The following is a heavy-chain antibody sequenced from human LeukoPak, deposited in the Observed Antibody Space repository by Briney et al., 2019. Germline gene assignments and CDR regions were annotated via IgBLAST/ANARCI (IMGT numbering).Heavy chain of an antibody. V-gene: IGHV4-59*08. J-gene: IGHJ4*02. CDR3: ATGPHTALDY. Sequence: NPSETLSLTCTVSGGSINNYYWSWIRQPPGKGLEWIGYISYTGTTIYNPSLKTRVTISVDTSNQLSLKLSSVTAADTAMYYCATGPHTALDYWGQGTLDTVSS. D-gene: IGHD5-18*01. CDR1: GGSINNYY. CDR2: ISYTGTT.